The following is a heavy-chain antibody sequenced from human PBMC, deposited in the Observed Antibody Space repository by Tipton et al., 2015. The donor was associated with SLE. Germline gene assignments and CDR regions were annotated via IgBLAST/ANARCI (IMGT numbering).Heavy chain of an antibody. D-gene: IGHD6-19*01. CDR2: IYASGST. CDR3: ARDSPTVAGTSDS. CDR1: DGSISDYY. Sequence: LSLTCTVSDGSISDYYWTWIRQPAGEGLEWIGRIYASGSTNYNPSLRSRAAMSVDTSKSHFFLKLTSVTAADTAVYYCARDSPTVAGTSDSWGQGTLVTVSS. V-gene: IGHV4-4*07. J-gene: IGHJ4*02.